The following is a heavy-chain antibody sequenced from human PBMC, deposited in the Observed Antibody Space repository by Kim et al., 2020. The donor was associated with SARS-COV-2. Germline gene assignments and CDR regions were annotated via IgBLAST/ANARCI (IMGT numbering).Heavy chain of an antibody. D-gene: IGHD2-15*01. CDR3: ARGFCTGGRCYSSPDS. CDR1: DASLSIFY. J-gene: IGHJ5*01. CDR2: MFYSGST. V-gene: IGHV4-59*13. Sequence: SETLSLTCTVSDASLSIFYWSWIRQPPGKGLEYIGYMFYSGSTNSNPSLRSRVSISLDTSKKQFSLKLRSVTTADTAMYYCARGFCTGGRCYSSPDSWGQGTVVTVSS.